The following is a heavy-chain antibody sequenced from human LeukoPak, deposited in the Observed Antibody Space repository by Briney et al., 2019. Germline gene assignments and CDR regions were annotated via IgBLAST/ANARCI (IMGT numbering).Heavy chain of an antibody. Sequence: PGGSLRLSCAASGFTFSSYAMSWVRQAPGKGLEWVSAISGSGGSTYYADSVKGRFTISRDNSKNTLYLQMNSLRAEDTAVYYCAKIGGAGSADWLLLTLDNWGQGTLVTVSS. CDR2: ISGSGGST. J-gene: IGHJ4*02. D-gene: IGHD3-9*01. CDR1: GFTFSSYA. CDR3: AKIGGAGSADWLLLTLDN. V-gene: IGHV3-23*01.